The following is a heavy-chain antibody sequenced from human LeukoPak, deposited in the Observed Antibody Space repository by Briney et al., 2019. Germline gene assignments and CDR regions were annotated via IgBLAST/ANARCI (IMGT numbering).Heavy chain of an antibody. V-gene: IGHV3-30-3*01. Sequence: PGRSLGLSCAASGFTFSSYAMHWVRQAPGKGLEWVAVISYDGSNKYYADSVKGRFTISRDNSKNTLYLQMNSLRAEDTAVYYCAREEWDEGYFDYWGQGTLVTVSS. CDR3: AREEWDEGYFDY. J-gene: IGHJ4*02. CDR1: GFTFSSYA. CDR2: ISYDGSNK. D-gene: IGHD1-26*01.